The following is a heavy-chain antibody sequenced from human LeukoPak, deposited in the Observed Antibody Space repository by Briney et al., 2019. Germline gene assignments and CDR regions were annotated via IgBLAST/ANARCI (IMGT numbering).Heavy chain of an antibody. J-gene: IGHJ4*02. CDR2: IYYSGST. Sequence: SETLSLTCTVSGGSISSYYWSWIRQPPGKGLEWIGYIYYSGSTNYNPSLKSRVTISVDTSKNQFSLKLSSVTAADTAVYYCARDNYDYVWGSYRLQGLDWGQGTLVTVSS. CDR1: GGSISSYY. CDR3: ARDNYDYVWGSYRLQGLD. V-gene: IGHV4-59*12. D-gene: IGHD3-16*02.